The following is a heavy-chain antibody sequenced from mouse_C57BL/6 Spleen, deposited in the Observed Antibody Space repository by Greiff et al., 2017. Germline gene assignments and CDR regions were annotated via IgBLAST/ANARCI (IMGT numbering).Heavy chain of an antibody. Sequence: EVHLVESGGGLVQPKGSLKLSCAASGFTFNTYAMHWVRQAPGKGLEWVARIRRKSSNYATYYADSVKDRFTISRDDSQSMLYLQMNNLKTEDTAMYYCVAVCDYYAMDYWGQGTSVTVSS. CDR1: GFTFNTYA. V-gene: IGHV10-3*01. CDR2: IRRKSSNYAT. CDR3: VAVCDYYAMDY. J-gene: IGHJ4*01.